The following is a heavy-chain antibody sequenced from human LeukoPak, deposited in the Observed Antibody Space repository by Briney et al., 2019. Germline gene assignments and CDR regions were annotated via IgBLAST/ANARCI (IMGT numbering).Heavy chain of an antibody. CDR1: GSTFSSYA. CDR2: ISGSGGST. Sequence: GGSLRLSCAASGSTFSSYAMSWVRQAPGKGLEWVSAISGSGGSTYYADSVKGRFTISRDNSKNTLYLQMNSLRAEDTAVYYCARSGSYTGYYFDYWGQGTLVTVSS. D-gene: IGHD1-26*01. V-gene: IGHV3-23*01. J-gene: IGHJ4*02. CDR3: ARSGSYTGYYFDY.